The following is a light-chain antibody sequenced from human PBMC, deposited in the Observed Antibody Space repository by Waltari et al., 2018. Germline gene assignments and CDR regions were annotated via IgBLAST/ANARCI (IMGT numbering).Light chain of an antibody. CDR1: QDIGND. J-gene: IGKJ3*01. CDR2: DAS. Sequence: ITYNRSQDIGNDLSGYQQKPGKAPKRLSYDASNLETGVRSRFSGGGSGTDFTFTISSLQPEDIATYYCQQYDNLPTCGPGTKVDIK. V-gene: IGKV1-33*01. CDR3: QQYDNLPT.